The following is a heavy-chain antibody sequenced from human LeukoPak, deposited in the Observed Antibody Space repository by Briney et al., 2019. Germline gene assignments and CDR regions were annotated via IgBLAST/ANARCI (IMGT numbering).Heavy chain of an antibody. CDR3: ARHEHSASFYGLSWFDP. D-gene: IGHD4-17*01. Sequence: SETLSLTCTVSGDSISSTGYYWGWIRQPPGKGLEWIASMYHSGSTYYNPSLKSRVTISVETSKNQLSLKLSSVTAADTSIYYCARHEHSASFYGLSWFDPWGQGTLVTVSS. CDR1: GDSISSTGYY. J-gene: IGHJ5*02. CDR2: MYHSGST. V-gene: IGHV4-39*01.